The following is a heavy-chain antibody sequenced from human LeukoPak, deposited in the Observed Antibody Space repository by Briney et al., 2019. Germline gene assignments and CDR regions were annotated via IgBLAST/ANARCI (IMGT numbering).Heavy chain of an antibody. CDR2: MSPNSGNT. D-gene: IGHD4-17*01. CDR1: GYTFISYD. CDR3: ARTPPDYGIDY. Sequence: ASVKVSCKASGYTFISYDINWVRQATGQGLEWMGWMSPNSGNTGYAQKFQGRITMTKSTSISTAYMELSDLKSEDTAVYYCARTPPDYGIDYWGQGTLVTVSS. V-gene: IGHV1-8*01. J-gene: IGHJ4*02.